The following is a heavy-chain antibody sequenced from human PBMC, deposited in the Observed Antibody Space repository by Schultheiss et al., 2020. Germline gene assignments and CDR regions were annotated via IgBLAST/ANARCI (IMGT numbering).Heavy chain of an antibody. CDR1: GFTFSSYG. CDR2: ISGSGGST. J-gene: IGHJ3*02. D-gene: IGHD4-17*01. CDR3: AKDLSDYGDYPNAFDI. Sequence: GGSLRLSCAASGFTFSSYGMHWVRQAPGKGLEWVSAISGSGGSTYYADSVKGRFTISRDNSKNTLYLQMNSLRAEDTAVYYCAKDLSDYGDYPNAFDIWGQGTMVTVSS. V-gene: IGHV3-23*01.